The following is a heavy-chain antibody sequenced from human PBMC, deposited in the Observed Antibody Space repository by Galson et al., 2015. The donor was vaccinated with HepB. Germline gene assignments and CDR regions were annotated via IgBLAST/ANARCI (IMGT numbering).Heavy chain of an antibody. Sequence: TLSLTCTVSGGSISSGGYYWSWIRQHPGKGLEWIGYIYYSGSTYYNPSLKSRVTISVDTSKNQFSLKLSSVTAADTAVYYCARDVHYYDSSGYDFLEYYFDYWGQGTLVTVSS. CDR1: GGSISSGGYY. J-gene: IGHJ4*02. D-gene: IGHD3-22*01. CDR3: ARDVHYYDSSGYDFLEYYFDY. V-gene: IGHV4-31*03. CDR2: IYYSGST.